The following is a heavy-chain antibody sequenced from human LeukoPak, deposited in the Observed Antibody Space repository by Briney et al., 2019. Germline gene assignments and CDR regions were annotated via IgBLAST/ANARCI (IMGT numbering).Heavy chain of an antibody. Sequence: GGSLRLSCAASGFTFSNYDMSWVRQAPGKGLEWVSLIYSGGNTHYADSVKGRFTISRDNSKNTLYLQMNSLRAEDTAVYYCARGAIDGWGQGTLVTVSS. CDR1: GFTFSNYD. J-gene: IGHJ4*02. CDR3: ARGAIDG. V-gene: IGHV3-53*01. CDR2: IYSGGNT. D-gene: IGHD3-22*01.